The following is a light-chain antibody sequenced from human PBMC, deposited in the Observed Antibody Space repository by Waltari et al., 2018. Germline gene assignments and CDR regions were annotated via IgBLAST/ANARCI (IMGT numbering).Light chain of an antibody. CDR3: GTWDSSLPAGV. CDR2: ENN. J-gene: IGLJ7*01. CDR1: SSNIGNNY. Sequence: QSVLTQPPSVSAAPGQKVTISCSGSSSNIGNNYVSWYQQLPGTAPKLLIHENNKRPSGIPDRFSGSKSGTSATLGITGLQTGDEADYYCGTWDSSLPAGVFGGGTQLTVL. V-gene: IGLV1-51*02.